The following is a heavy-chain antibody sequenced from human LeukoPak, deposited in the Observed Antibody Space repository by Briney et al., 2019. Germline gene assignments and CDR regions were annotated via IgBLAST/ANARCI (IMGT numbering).Heavy chain of an antibody. J-gene: IGHJ4*02. CDR3: AKDLAVADDY. CDR2: ISGSGGST. CDR1: GVTFSSYA. V-gene: IGHV3-23*01. Sequence: GVSLRLSCAASGVTFSSYAMSWVRQGPGKGLEWVSAISGSGGSTYYADSVKGRFTISRDNSKNTLYLQMNSLRAEDTAVYYCAKDLAVADDYWGQGTLVTVSS. D-gene: IGHD6-19*01.